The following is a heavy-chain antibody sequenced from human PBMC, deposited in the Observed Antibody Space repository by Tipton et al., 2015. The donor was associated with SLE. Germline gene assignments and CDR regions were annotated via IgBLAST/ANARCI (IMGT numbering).Heavy chain of an antibody. CDR1: GGSFSGYY. CDR2: INHSGST. Sequence: LSLTCAVYGGSFSGYYWSWIRQPPGKGLEWIGEINHSGSTNYNPSLKSRVTISVDTSKNQFSLKLSSVTAADTAVYYCARGPGDYDFWSGVLNYWGQGTLVTVSS. V-gene: IGHV4-34*01. J-gene: IGHJ4*02. D-gene: IGHD3-3*01. CDR3: ARGPGDYDFWSGVLNY.